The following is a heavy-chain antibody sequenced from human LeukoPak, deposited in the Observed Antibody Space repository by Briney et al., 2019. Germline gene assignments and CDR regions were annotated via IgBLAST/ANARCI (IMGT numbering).Heavy chain of an antibody. CDR1: GGSISSGGYS. D-gene: IGHD3-22*01. Sequence: SETLSLTCAVSGGSISSGGYSWSWVRQPPGTCLEWSGYMYHSGTTHYNPSLKSRVTISVDRSKNQFSLKLSSVTAADTAVYYCVRGYYYDSSGYWVRAFDIWGQGTMVTVSS. V-gene: IGHV4-30-2*01. J-gene: IGHJ3*02. CDR3: VRGYYYDSSGYWVRAFDI. CDR2: MYHSGTT.